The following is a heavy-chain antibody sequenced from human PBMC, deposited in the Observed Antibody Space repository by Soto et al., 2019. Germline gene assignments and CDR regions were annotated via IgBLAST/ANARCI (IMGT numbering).Heavy chain of an antibody. CDR3: ARWGIPDY. CDR1: GFTFSSYA. D-gene: IGHD3-16*01. Sequence: QVQLVESGGGVVQPGRSLRLSCAASGFTFSSYAMHWVRQAPGKGLEWVAVISYDGSNKYYADSVKGRFTISRDNSKNTLYLQMNSLRAEDTAVYYCARWGIPDYWGQGTLVTVSS. J-gene: IGHJ4*02. V-gene: IGHV3-30-3*01. CDR2: ISYDGSNK.